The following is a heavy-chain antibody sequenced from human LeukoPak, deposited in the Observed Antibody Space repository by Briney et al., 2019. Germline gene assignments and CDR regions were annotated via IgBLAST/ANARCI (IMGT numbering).Heavy chain of an antibody. CDR3: ARSRSGSYFPYYYMDV. CDR2: INPNSGGT. V-gene: IGHV1-2*02. CDR1: GYTFTGYY. J-gene: IGHJ6*03. D-gene: IGHD1-26*01. Sequence: GASVKVSCKASGYTFTGYYMHWVRQAPGQGPEWMGWINPNSGGTNYAQKFQGRVTMTRDTSISTAYMELSRLRSDDTAVYYCARSRSGSYFPYYYMDVWGKGTTVTVSS.